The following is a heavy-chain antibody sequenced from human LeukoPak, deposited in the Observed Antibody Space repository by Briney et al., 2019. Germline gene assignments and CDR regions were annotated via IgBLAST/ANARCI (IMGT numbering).Heavy chain of an antibody. CDR2: IYYNGST. J-gene: IGHJ6*03. Sequence: PSETLSLTCTVSGGSISSYSWSWIRQPPGKGLEWIGYIYYNGSTNYNPSLKGRVSISIDTSKNQFSLKLSSVTAADTAVYYCARGAAGYCSSTRCYKHYYYMDVWGKGTTVTVSS. D-gene: IGHD2-2*02. CDR3: ARGAAGYCSSTRCYKHYYYMDV. V-gene: IGHV4-59*01. CDR1: GGSISSYS.